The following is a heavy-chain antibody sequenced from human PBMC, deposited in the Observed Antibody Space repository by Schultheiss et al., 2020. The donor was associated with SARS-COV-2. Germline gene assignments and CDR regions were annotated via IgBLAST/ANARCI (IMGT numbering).Heavy chain of an antibody. CDR1: GGSISSDSYY. D-gene: IGHD1-1*01. CDR2: IYYSGST. J-gene: IGHJ5*02. Sequence: SETLSLTCTVSGGSISSDSYYWSWIRQPPGKGLEWIGYIYYSGSTNYNPSLKSRVTISVDTSKNQFSLKLSSVTAADTAVYYCARRVNDGRWFDPWGQGTLVTVSS. CDR3: ARRVNDGRWFDP. V-gene: IGHV4-61*01.